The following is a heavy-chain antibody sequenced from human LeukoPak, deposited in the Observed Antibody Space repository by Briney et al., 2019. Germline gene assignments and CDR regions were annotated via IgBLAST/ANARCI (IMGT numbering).Heavy chain of an antibody. CDR1: GFTVSSNY. D-gene: IGHD5-18*01. V-gene: IGHV3-53*01. J-gene: IGHJ4*02. CDR2: IYSGGST. CDR3: ATYSGYSYGYEAYFDY. Sequence: GGSLRLSCAASGFTVSSNYMSWVRQAPGKGLEWVSVIYSGGSTYYADSVKGRFTISRHNSKNTLYLQMNSLRAEDTAVYYCATYSGYSYGYEAYFDYWGQGTLVTVSS.